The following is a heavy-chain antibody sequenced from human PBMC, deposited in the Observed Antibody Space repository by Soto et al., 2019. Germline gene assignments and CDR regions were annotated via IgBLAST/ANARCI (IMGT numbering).Heavy chain of an antibody. J-gene: IGHJ5*02. V-gene: IGHV5-51*01. CDR1: GYSFTSYW. CDR3: ARVADKNTYSSSWDRWFDP. CDR2: IYPGDSDT. Sequence: GESLKISCKGSGYSFTSYWIGWVRQMPGKGLEWMGIIYPGDSDTRYSPSFQGQVTISADKSISTAYLQWSSLKASDTARYYCARVADKNTYSSSWDRWFDPWGQGTLVTVSS. D-gene: IGHD6-13*01.